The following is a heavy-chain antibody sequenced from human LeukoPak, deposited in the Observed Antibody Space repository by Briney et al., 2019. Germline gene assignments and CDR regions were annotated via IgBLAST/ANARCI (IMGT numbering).Heavy chain of an antibody. V-gene: IGHV4-59*12. J-gene: IGHJ5*02. Sequence: SETLSLTCTVSGGSISSYYWSWIRQPPGKGLEWIGYIYYSGSTNYNPSLKSRVTISVDTSKNQFSLKLSSVTAADTAVYYCATCVPRNWFDPWGQGTLVTVSS. CDR2: IYYSGST. CDR1: GGSISSYY. CDR3: ATCVPRNWFDP.